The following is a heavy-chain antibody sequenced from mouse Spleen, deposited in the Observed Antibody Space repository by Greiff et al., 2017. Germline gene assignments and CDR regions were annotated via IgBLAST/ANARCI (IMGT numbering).Heavy chain of an antibody. J-gene: IGHJ3*01. D-gene: IGHD2-5*01. Sequence: VQLQQSGAELVRPGTSVKVSCKASGYAFTNYLIEWVKQRPGQGLEWIGVINPGSGGTNYNEKFKGKATLTADKSSSTAYMQLSSLTSEDSAVYFCASAYYSNYGAYWGQGTLVTVSA. CDR3: ASAYYSNYGAY. CDR1: GYAFTNYL. V-gene: IGHV1-54*01. CDR2: INPGSGGT.